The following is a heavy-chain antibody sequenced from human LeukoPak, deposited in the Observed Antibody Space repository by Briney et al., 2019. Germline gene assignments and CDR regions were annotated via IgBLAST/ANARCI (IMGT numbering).Heavy chain of an antibody. V-gene: IGHV1-69*05. CDR1: GYTFTSYG. J-gene: IGHJ4*02. Sequence: GASVKVSCKASGYTFTSYGISWVRQAPGQGLEWMGGIIPIFGTANYAQKFQGRVTITTDESTSTAYMELSSLRSEDTAVYYCARDRGCSGGSCYAKYYFDYWGQGTLVTVSS. CDR2: IIPIFGTA. CDR3: ARDRGCSGGSCYAKYYFDY. D-gene: IGHD2-15*01.